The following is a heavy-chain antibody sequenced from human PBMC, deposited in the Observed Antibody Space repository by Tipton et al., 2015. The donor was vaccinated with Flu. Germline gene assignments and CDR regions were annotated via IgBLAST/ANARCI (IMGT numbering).Heavy chain of an antibody. J-gene: IGHJ3*02. CDR3: ARGIRITMIVKGAFDI. CDR1: GGSISSSSYY. D-gene: IGHD3-22*01. CDR2: INHSGST. Sequence: TLSLTCTVSGGSISSSSYYWGWIRQPPGKGLEWIGEINHSGSTNYNPSLKSRVTISVDTSKNQFSLKLSSVTAADTAVYYCARGIRITMIVKGAFDIWGQGTMVTVSS. V-gene: IGHV4-39*07.